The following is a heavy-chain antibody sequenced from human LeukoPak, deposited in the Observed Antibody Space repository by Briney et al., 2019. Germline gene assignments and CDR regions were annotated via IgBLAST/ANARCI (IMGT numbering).Heavy chain of an antibody. J-gene: IGHJ4*02. V-gene: IGHV3-43*02. D-gene: IGHD1-14*01. CDR1: GFTFNDYP. CDR3: ATGSQPGTTFDY. Sequence: RPGGSLRLSCAASGFTFNDYPMHWVRQAPGKGLEWVSLISGDGSVTYYADSVKGRFTISRDNSKNSLYLQMNSLRLEDTAFYYCATGSQPGTTFDYWGQGTLVTASS. CDR2: ISGDGSVT.